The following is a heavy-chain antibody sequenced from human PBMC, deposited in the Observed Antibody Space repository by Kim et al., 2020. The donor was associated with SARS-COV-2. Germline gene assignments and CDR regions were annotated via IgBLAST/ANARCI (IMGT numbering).Heavy chain of an antibody. CDR1: GYTFTGYY. V-gene: IGHV1-2*06. J-gene: IGHJ4*02. CDR2: INPNSGGT. CDR3: ARDLSLYYYDSSGLAFDY. D-gene: IGHD3-22*01. Sequence: ASVKVSCKASGYTFTGYYMQWVRQAPGQGLEWMGRINPNSGGTNYAQKFQGRVTMTRDTSISTAYMELSRLRSDDTAVYYCARDLSLYYYDSSGLAFDYWGQGTLVTVSS.